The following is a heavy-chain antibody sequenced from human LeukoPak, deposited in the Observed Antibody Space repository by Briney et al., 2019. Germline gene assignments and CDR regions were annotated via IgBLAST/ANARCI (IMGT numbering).Heavy chain of an antibody. D-gene: IGHD3-9*01. CDR1: GFTFRNYW. V-gene: IGHV3-74*01. CDR3: AKVPQYYDILTGYPDHYYYYGMDV. CDR2: INNDGSDI. Sequence: GGSLRLSCAASGFTFRNYWMHWVRQVPGKGLVWVSRINNDGSDIGYADSVKGRFTISRDNSKNTLYLQMNSLRAEDTAVYYCAKVPQYYDILTGYPDHYYYYGMDVWGQGTTVTVSS. J-gene: IGHJ6*02.